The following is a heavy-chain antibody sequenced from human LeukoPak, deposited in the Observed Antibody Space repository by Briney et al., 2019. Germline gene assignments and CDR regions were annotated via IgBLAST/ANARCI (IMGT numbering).Heavy chain of an antibody. J-gene: IGHJ4*02. CDR3: AKEGRSLQTY. Sequence: GGSLRLSCVASGFSFSSYPMNWVRLAPGKGLEWVANIKEDGTETYYVDSVKGRFTISRDNAKNSLYLQMNSLRVEDTAVYYCAKEGRSLQTYWGQGTLVTVSS. V-gene: IGHV3-7*03. CDR2: IKEDGTET. CDR1: GFSFSSYP. D-gene: IGHD5-24*01.